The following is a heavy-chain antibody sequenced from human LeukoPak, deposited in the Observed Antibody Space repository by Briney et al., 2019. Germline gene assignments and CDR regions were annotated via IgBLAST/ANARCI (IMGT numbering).Heavy chain of an antibody. J-gene: IGHJ4*02. CDR2: IIPIFGTA. Sequence: SVKVSCKASGGTFISYAISWVRQAPGQGLEWMGGIIPIFGTANYAQKFQGRVTITADESTSTAYMELSSLRSEDTAVYYCARVASGSGSYGYFDYWGQGTLVTVSS. D-gene: IGHD1-26*01. CDR3: ARVASGSGSYGYFDY. CDR1: GGTFISYA. V-gene: IGHV1-69*13.